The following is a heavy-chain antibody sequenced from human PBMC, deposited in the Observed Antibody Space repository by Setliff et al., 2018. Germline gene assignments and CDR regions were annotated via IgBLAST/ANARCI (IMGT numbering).Heavy chain of an antibody. V-gene: IGHV1-69*05. J-gene: IGHJ6*03. D-gene: IGHD2-15*01. Sequence: SVKVSCKASGGTFSNIGISWVRQAPGQGLEWMGGIIPLFGTTNYAQEFQGRVTITTDESTNTAYIELSSLRSEDTAMYYCAREKVVVVSATSYHYYMDVWGKGTTVTVS. CDR1: GGTFSNIG. CDR3: AREKVVVVSATSYHYYMDV. CDR2: IIPLFGTT.